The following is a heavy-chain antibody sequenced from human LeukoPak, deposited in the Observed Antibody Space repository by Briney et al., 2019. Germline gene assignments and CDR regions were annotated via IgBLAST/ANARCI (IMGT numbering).Heavy chain of an antibody. J-gene: IGHJ5*02. CDR2: ISAYNGNT. CDR1: GYTFISYG. Sequence: ASVKVSCKASGYTFISYGISWVRQAPGQGLEWMGWISAYNGNTNYAQKLQGRVTMTTDTSTSTAYMEPRSLRSDDTAVYYCARAGENNYDFWSGYQTWFDPWGQGTLVTVSS. CDR3: ARAGENNYDFWSGYQTWFDP. D-gene: IGHD3-3*01. V-gene: IGHV1-18*01.